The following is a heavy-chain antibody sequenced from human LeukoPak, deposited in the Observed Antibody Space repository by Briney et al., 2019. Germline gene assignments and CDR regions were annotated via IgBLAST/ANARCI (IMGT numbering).Heavy chain of an antibody. V-gene: IGHV4-34*01. CDR1: GGSISSYY. CDR3: ATSLENSNDSSGYSDY. Sequence: SETLSLTCTVSGGSISSYYWSWIRQPPGKGLEWTGEINHSGSTNYNPSLKSRVTISVDTSKNQFSLKLSSVTAADTAVYYCATSLENSNDSSGYSDYWGQGTLVTVSS. D-gene: IGHD3-22*01. J-gene: IGHJ4*02. CDR2: INHSGST.